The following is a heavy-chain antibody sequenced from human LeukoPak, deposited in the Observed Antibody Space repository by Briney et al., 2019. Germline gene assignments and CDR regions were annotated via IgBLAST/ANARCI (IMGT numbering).Heavy chain of an antibody. J-gene: IGHJ4*02. CDR3: ATDSVPYYFDY. Sequence: GGSLRLSCAASGFTFSSYSMNWVRQAPGKGLEWVSSISSSSSYIYYAHSVKGRFTISRDNAKNSLYLQMNSLRAEDTAVYYCATDSVPYYFDYWGQGTLVTVFS. CDR2: ISSSSSYI. CDR1: GFTFSSYS. V-gene: IGHV3-21*01.